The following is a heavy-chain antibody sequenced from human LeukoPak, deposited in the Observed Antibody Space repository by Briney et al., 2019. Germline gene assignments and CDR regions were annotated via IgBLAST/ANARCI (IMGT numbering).Heavy chain of an antibody. CDR3: ATDIRAVGDSRYFDY. J-gene: IGHJ4*02. D-gene: IGHD3-16*01. V-gene: IGHV3-21*04. CDR2: ISSSSSYI. Sequence: GGSLRLSCAASGFTFSSYSMNWVRQAPGKGLEWVSSISSSSSYIYYADSVKGRFTISRDNAKNSLYLQMNSLRIEDTAIYYCATDIRAVGDSRYFDYWGQGALVTVSS. CDR1: GFTFSSYS.